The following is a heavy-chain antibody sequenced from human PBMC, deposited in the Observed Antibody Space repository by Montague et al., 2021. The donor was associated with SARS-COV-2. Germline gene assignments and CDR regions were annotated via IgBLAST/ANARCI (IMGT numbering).Heavy chain of an antibody. CDR2: TYSSGST. CDR1: GDSISGSSYL. D-gene: IGHD2-2*01. V-gene: IGHV4-39*01. J-gene: IGHJ4*02. Sequence: SETLSLTCTVSGDSISGSSYLWGWIRQPPGKALEWIGSTYSSGSTYYHPSLRSRVTISVDTSKNQFSLMLSSVTAADTAVYYCASETGRYQPGPSYWGQGILVTVSS. CDR3: ASETGRYQPGPSY.